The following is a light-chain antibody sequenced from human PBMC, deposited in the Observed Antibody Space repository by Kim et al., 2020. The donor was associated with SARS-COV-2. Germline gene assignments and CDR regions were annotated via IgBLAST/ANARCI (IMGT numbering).Light chain of an antibody. J-gene: IGLJ2*01. CDR2: EVS. CDR3: SSYAGSNKGV. CDR1: SSDVGGYNY. Sequence: GQAVTISCPATSSDVGGYNYVSWYQQHPGKAPKLMIYEVSGRPSGVPDRFSGSKSGNTASLTVSGLQAEDEADYYCSSYAGSNKGVFGGGTQLTVL. V-gene: IGLV2-8*01.